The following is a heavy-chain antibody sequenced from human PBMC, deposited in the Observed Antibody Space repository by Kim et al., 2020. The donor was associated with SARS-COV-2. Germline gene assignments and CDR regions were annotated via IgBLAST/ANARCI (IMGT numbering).Heavy chain of an antibody. CDR2: A. CDR3: TRGAQLGPFDF. Sequence: ANYAQEFQSRATITADEPTSTAYMELSSLISEDTAVYYCTRGAQLGPFDFWGQGTLVTVSS. J-gene: IGHJ4*02. D-gene: IGHD6-6*01. V-gene: IGHV1-69*01.